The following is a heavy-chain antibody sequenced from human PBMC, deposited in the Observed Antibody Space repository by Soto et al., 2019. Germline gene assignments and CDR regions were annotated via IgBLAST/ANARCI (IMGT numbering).Heavy chain of an antibody. CDR1: GYTFTSYA. J-gene: IGHJ4*02. V-gene: IGHV1-3*01. Sequence: GASVKVSCKASGYTFTSYAMHWVRQAPGQRLEWMGWINAGNGNTKYSQKFQGRATITRDTSASTAYMELSSLRSEDTAVYYCARYSSSWYVLDYWGQGTLVTVSS. CDR3: ARYSSSWYVLDY. CDR2: INAGNGNT. D-gene: IGHD6-13*01.